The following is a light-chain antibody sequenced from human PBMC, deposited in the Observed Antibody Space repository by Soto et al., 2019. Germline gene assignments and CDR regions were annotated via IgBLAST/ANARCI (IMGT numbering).Light chain of an antibody. Sequence: DIVMTQSPDSLAVSLGERATINCKSSQSVLYSSDNKNYLAWYQQKPGQPPKLLIYWASTRESGVPDRFNGSGSGTDFTLTISSLQAEDVAVYYCQQYYSTLRTFGQGTKVEIK. CDR2: WAS. CDR3: QQYYSTLRT. CDR1: QSVLYSSDNKNY. J-gene: IGKJ1*01. V-gene: IGKV4-1*01.